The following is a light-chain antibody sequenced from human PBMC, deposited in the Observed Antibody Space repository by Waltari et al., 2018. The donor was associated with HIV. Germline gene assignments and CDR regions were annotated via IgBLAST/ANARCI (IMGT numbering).Light chain of an antibody. V-gene: IGLV1-44*01. CDR2: TND. CDR1: TSNIGSHA. CDR3: ATWDDSLNGPV. Sequence: QSVLRQAPSASGTPGQSVAISCSGRTSNIGSHAVNWYQQLPGTAPKLLIHTNDQRPSGVPDRFSGSKSGTSASLAISGLQSADESDYYCATWDDSLNGPVFGGGTKLTVL. J-gene: IGLJ2*01.